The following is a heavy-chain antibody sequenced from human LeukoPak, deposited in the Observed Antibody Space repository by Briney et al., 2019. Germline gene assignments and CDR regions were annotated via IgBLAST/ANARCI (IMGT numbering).Heavy chain of an antibody. V-gene: IGHV3-21*01. CDR2: INSSSTYI. CDR3: ARVGRYYYGSTTYYYMDV. D-gene: IGHD3-10*01. J-gene: IGHJ6*03. Sequence: PGGSLRLSCAASGFTFSSFSMNWVRQAPGKGLEWVSSINSSSTYIYYADSVKGRFTISRDNAKNSLYLQMNSLRAEDTALYYCARVGRYYYGSTTYYYMDVWGKGTTVTVSS. CDR1: GFTFSSFS.